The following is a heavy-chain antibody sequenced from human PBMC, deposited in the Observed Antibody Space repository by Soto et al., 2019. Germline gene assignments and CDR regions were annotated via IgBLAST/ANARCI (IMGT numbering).Heavy chain of an antibody. Sequence: ASVKVSCKASGYTFTNYYIHWVRQAPGQGLEWMGLINPNGGGTIYARTFQGRLTLTSDTSTSTVDLELSSLRSGDTAVYFCARGRMVIQDFDSWGQGTLVTVSS. J-gene: IGHJ4*02. CDR3: ARGRMVIQDFDS. V-gene: IGHV1-46*01. CDR1: GYTFTNYY. D-gene: IGHD2-15*01. CDR2: INPNGGGT.